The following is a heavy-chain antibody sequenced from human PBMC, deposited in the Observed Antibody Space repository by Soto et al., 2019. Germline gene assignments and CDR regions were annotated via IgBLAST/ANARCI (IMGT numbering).Heavy chain of an antibody. V-gene: IGHV3-33*01. CDR2: IWFDGSNE. D-gene: IGHD6-13*01. J-gene: IGHJ4*02. Sequence: VHLVESGGGVVQPGRSLRLSCVASGFTFSSYGMHWVRQAPGKGLEWVALIWFDGSNENYADSVQGRFTISRDNSKDTLYLQMNSLRAEDTAVYYCAREVDSTNWYRSGGYWGQGTLVTVSS. CDR3: AREVDSTNWYRSGGY. CDR1: GFTFSSYG.